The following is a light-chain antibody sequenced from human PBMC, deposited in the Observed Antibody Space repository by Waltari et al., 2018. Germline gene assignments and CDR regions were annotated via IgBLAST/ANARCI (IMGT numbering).Light chain of an antibody. Sequence: SFVSTQPPSVSVAPGKTAMITCGGHHIGSKSVHWYQQKPGQAPVWVSYHEKDRPSGIPERFSGSNSENTATLTISRVEAGDEADYFGHLWDSNKDHWVFGGGTKLTVL. J-gene: IGLJ3*02. CDR1: HIGSKS. CDR2: HEK. CDR3: HLWDSNKDHWV. V-gene: IGLV3-21*04.